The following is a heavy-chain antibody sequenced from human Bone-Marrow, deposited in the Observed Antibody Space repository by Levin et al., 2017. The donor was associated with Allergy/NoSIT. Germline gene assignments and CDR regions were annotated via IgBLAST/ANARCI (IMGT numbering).Heavy chain of an antibody. V-gene: IGHV3-48*01. CDR2: ISSSSSTI. Sequence: SCAASGFTFSSYSMNWVRQAPGKGLEWVSYISSSSSTIYYADSVKGRFTISRDNAKNSLYLQMNSLRAEDTAVYYCARGGDPAYYYYMDVWGKGTTVTVSS. D-gene: IGHD2-21*02. CDR3: ARGGDPAYYYYMDV. CDR1: GFTFSSYS. J-gene: IGHJ6*03.